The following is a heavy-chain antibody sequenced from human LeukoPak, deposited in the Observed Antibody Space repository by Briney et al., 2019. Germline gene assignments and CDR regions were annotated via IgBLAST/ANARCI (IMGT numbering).Heavy chain of an antibody. J-gene: IGHJ4*02. CDR3: ARDRITFGGVIAY. CDR1: GFTFDDYA. V-gene: IGHV3-21*01. CDR2: ISSSSSYI. Sequence: GGSLRLSCAASGFTFDDYAMHWVRQAPGKGLEWVSSISSSSSYIYYADSVKGRFTISRDNAKNSLYLQMNSLRAEDTAVYYCARDRITFGGVIAYWGQGTLVTVSS. D-gene: IGHD3-16*02.